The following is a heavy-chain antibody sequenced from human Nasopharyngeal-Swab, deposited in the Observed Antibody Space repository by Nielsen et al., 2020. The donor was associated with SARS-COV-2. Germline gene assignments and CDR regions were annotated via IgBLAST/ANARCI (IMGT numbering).Heavy chain of an antibody. D-gene: IGHD6-13*01. Sequence: ASVTVSCKVSGYTLPELSMHWVRQAPGKGLEWMGGFDPEDGETIYAQKFQGRVTMTEDTSTDTAYMELRSLRSEDTAVYYCATGPGQLVLGWFDPWGQGTLVTVSS. V-gene: IGHV1-24*01. CDR2: FDPEDGET. J-gene: IGHJ5*02. CDR3: ATGPGQLVLGWFDP. CDR1: GYTLPELS.